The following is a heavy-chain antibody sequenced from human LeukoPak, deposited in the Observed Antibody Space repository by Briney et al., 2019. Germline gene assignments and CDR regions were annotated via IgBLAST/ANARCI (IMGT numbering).Heavy chain of an antibody. CDR2: INHSGST. CDR3: ARVVAIAAAGTDYFDY. CDR1: GGSFSGYY. J-gene: IGHJ4*02. D-gene: IGHD6-13*01. V-gene: IGHV4-34*01. Sequence: PSETLSFTCAVYGGSFSGYYWSWIRQPPGKGLEWIGEINHSGSTNYNPSLKSRVTISVDTSKNQFSLKLSSVTAADTAVYYCARVVAIAAAGTDYFDYWGQGTLVTVSS.